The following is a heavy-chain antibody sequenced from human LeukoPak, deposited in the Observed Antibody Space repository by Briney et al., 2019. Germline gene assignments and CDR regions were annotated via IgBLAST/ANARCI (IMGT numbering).Heavy chain of an antibody. CDR3: ASDSGYCTTTNCFHPFDS. V-gene: IGHV1-2*02. CDR1: GYTFTGYH. D-gene: IGHD2-2*01. CDR2: IIPNSGAT. Sequence: ASVKVSRKASGYTFTGYHMHWVRQAPGQALEWMGWIIPNSGATRFAQKFQGRVTMTRDTSISTAYMELSGLRSDDTAVYYCASDSGYCTTTNCFHPFDSWGQGTLVTVSS. J-gene: IGHJ4*02.